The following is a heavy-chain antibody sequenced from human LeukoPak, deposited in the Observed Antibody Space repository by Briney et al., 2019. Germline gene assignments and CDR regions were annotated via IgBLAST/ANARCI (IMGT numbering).Heavy chain of an antibody. CDR3: ARGDSSGWYWGFDY. Sequence: GGSLSLSCAASGFPFSSYWMSWVRQAPGKGLEWVANIKQDGSEKYYVDSVKGRFTISRDNAKNSLYLQMNSLRAEDTAVYYCARGDSSGWYWGFDYWGQGTLVTVSS. V-gene: IGHV3-7*01. CDR1: GFPFSSYW. CDR2: IKQDGSEK. J-gene: IGHJ4*02. D-gene: IGHD6-19*01.